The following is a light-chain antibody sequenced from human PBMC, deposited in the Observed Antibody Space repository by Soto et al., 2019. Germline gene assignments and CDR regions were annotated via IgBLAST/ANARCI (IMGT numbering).Light chain of an antibody. V-gene: IGLV2-11*01. CDR2: DVS. Sequence: QSALTQPRSVSGSPGQSVTISCTGTSSDVGGYNYVSWYQQHPGKAPKLMIYDVSKRPSGVPDRFSGSKSGTSASLAITRLQAEDEADYYCQSYDISLHNDVFGTGTKVTVL. CDR3: QSYDISLHNDV. J-gene: IGLJ1*01. CDR1: SSDVGGYNY.